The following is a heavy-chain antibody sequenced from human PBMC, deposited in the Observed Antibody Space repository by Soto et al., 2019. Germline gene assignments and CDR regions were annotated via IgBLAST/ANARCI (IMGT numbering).Heavy chain of an antibody. CDR2: INSRSTTI. D-gene: IGHD4-17*01. CDR3: TRDLADYAWGEFAS. V-gene: IGHV3-48*01. J-gene: IGHJ4*02. Sequence: EVRLVESGGGLVRPGGSLRLSCAASGFSFSDYAMNWVRQAPGKGPEWVAHINSRSTTIYYADSVKGRITISRDNAKNSLYLQMNSLTAEDAGVFSCTRDLADYAWGEFASWGKGTLVTVSS. CDR1: GFSFSDYA.